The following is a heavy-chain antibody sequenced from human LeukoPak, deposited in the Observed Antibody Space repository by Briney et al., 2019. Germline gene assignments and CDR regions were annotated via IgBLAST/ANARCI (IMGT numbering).Heavy chain of an antibody. CDR2: FDPEDGET. Sequence: VASVKVSCKVSGYTLTELSMHWVRQAPGKGLEWMGGFDPEDGETIYAQKFQGRVTLTEDTSTDTAYMKLSSLRSEYTAVYYCAVNHSGRYGKLYSRHFDYWGQGPVTTVSS. J-gene: IGHJ4*02. D-gene: IGHD3-10*01. V-gene: IGHV1-24*01. CDR3: AVNHSGRYGKLYSRHFDY. CDR1: GYTLTELS.